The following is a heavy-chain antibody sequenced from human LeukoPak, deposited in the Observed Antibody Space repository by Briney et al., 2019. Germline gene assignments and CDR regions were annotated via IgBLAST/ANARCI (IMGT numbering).Heavy chain of an antibody. J-gene: IGHJ4*02. CDR2: ISGSGGST. D-gene: IGHD3-10*01. Sequence: GGSLRLSCAASGFTFSSYATSWVRQAPGKGLEWVSAISGSGGSTYYADSVKGRFTISRDNSKSTVSLQMNSLRADDTALYYCAKGGPNDYWGQGTLVTVSS. CDR1: GFTFSSYA. V-gene: IGHV3-23*01. CDR3: AKGGPNDY.